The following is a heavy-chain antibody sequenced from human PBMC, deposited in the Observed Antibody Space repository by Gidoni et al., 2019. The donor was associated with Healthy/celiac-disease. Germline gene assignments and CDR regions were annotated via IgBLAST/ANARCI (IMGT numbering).Heavy chain of an antibody. Sequence: EVQLVESGGGLVQPGRSLRLSCAASGFTFDDYAMHWVRQAPGKGLEWVSGISWNSGSIGYADSVKGRFTISRDNAKNSLYLQMNSLRAEDTALYYCAKDISWNYVIGAFDIWGQGTMVTVSS. D-gene: IGHD1-7*01. J-gene: IGHJ3*02. CDR3: AKDISWNYVIGAFDI. CDR1: GFTFDDYA. V-gene: IGHV3-9*01. CDR2: ISWNSGSI.